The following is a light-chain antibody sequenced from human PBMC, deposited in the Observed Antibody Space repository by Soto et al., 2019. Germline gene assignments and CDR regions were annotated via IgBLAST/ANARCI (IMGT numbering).Light chain of an antibody. CDR3: QQYNSYPVT. J-gene: IGKJ4*01. CDR1: QSINNW. CDR2: QAS. V-gene: IGKV1-5*03. Sequence: DIQMTQSPSTLSASVGDRVATTCRASQSINNWLAWYQQKPGKAPKRLIYQASTLESGVPSRFSGSGSGTEFTITITSLQPDDFATYYCQQYNSYPVTFGGGTRVEIK.